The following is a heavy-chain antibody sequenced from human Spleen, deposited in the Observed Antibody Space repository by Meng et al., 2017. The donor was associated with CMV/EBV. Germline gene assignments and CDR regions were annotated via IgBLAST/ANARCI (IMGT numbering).Heavy chain of an antibody. CDR3: VRGGVLQFLEWLFF. J-gene: IGHJ4*02. CDR2: INPKTGGT. CDR1: GGTFSSYA. V-gene: IGHV1-2*02. Sequence: SGGTFSSYAISWVRQAPGQGLEWMGWINPKTGGTYSTQRFQGRVTMTRDSSLSTAYMELGRLRSDDTAVYFCVRGGVLQFLEWLFFWGQGTLVTVSS. D-gene: IGHD3-3*01.